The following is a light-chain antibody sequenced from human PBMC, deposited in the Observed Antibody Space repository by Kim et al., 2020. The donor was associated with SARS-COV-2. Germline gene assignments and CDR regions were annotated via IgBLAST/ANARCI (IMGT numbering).Light chain of an antibody. CDR2: DVS. Sequence: DIQMTQSPSSLSASVGDRVTITCQASQDISNFLNWYQQRPGKAPKLLIYDVSNLETGVPSRFSGAGSGTDFTFTISSLQAEDIATYYCQQFGDMYTFGQGTKLEI. V-gene: IGKV1-33*01. J-gene: IGKJ2*01. CDR1: QDISNF. CDR3: QQFGDMYT.